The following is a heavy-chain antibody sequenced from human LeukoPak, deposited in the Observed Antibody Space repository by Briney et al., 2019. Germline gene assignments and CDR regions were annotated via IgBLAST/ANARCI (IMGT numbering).Heavy chain of an antibody. D-gene: IGHD3-3*01. CDR2: IYHSGST. CDR1: GDSIRSSY. V-gene: IGHV4-59*12. CDR3: ARDRDYDFYAHSPDAFDI. Sequence: SETLSLTCTVSGDSIRSSYWSWIRQPPGKGLEWIGYIYHSGSTYYNPSLKSRVTISVDRSKNQFSLKLSSVTAADTAVYYCARDRDYDFYAHSPDAFDIWGQGTMVTVSS. J-gene: IGHJ3*02.